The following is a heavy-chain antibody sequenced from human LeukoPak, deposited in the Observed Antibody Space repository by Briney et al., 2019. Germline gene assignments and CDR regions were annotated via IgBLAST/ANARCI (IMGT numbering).Heavy chain of an antibody. Sequence: ASVKVSCKASGYTFTSYDINWVRQATGQGLEWMGWMNPNSGNTGYAQKFQGRVTMTRNTSISTAYMELSSLRSEDTAVYYCAREGCSSTSCSVDYYYGMDVWGQGTTVTVSS. CDR1: GYTFTSYD. CDR2: MNPNSGNT. D-gene: IGHD2-2*01. J-gene: IGHJ6*02. V-gene: IGHV1-8*01. CDR3: AREGCSSTSCSVDYYYGMDV.